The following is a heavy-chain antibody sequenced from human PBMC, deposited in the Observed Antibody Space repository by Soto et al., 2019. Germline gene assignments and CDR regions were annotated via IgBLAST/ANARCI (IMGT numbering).Heavy chain of an antibody. D-gene: IGHD2-21*02. Sequence: QVQLVESGGGVVQPGRSLRLSCAASGFTFSSYAMHWVRQAPGKGLEWVAVISYDGSNKYYADSVKGRFTISRDNSTNTLYLQMNSLRAEDTAVYYCAPAYCGGDCYSWEGYWGQGTLVTVSS. CDR3: APAYCGGDCYSWEGY. CDR2: ISYDGSNK. J-gene: IGHJ4*02. CDR1: GFTFSSYA. V-gene: IGHV3-30-3*01.